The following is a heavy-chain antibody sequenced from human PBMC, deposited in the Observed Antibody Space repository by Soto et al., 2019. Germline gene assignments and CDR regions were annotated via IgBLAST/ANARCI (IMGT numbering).Heavy chain of an antibody. D-gene: IGHD6-19*01. CDR2: ISSSSSYT. Sequence: GALRLSCAASGFTFSDYYMSWIRQAPGKGLEWVSYISSSSSYTNYADSVKGRFTISRDNAKNSLYLQMNSLRAEDTAVYYCARGGSGWYIDYWGQGTLVTVSS. CDR1: GFTFSDYY. CDR3: ARGGSGWYIDY. V-gene: IGHV3-11*06. J-gene: IGHJ4*02.